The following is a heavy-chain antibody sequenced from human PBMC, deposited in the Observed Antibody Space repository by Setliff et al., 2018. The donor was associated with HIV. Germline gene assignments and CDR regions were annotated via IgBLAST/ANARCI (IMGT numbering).Heavy chain of an antibody. Sequence: GSLRLSCAASGFKFDDHGMIWVRQAPGKGLEWVAGINWDGGSTGYGDSVKGRFTVSRDNAKNSLYLQMNNLRAEDTALYYCAGGDRNGWYFDYWGQGTLVTVSS. V-gene: IGHV3-20*04. CDR2: INWDGGST. CDR1: GFKFDDHG. CDR3: AGGDRNGWYFDY. D-gene: IGHD6-19*01. J-gene: IGHJ4*02.